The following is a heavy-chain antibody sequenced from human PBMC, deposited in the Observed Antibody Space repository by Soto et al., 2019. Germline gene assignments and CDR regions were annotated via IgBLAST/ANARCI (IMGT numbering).Heavy chain of an antibody. J-gene: IGHJ6*02. CDR1: GFTFTSSA. Sequence: SVKVSCKASGFTFTSSAVQWVRQARGQRLEWLGWIVVGSGNTIYAQKFQERVTITRDMSTITSYMELNSLRSEDTAVYYCAAVATPHRGFYYGMDVWGQGTAVTVYS. V-gene: IGHV1-58*01. D-gene: IGHD2-15*01. CDR3: AAVATPHRGFYYGMDV. CDR2: IVVGSGNT.